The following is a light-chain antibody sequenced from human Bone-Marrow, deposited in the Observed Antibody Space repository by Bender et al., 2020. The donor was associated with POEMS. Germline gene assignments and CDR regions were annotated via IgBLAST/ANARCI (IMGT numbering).Light chain of an antibody. CDR3: CSYVGSNTGV. Sequence: QSVLTQPPSVSGAPGQRVTISCTGSSSNTGSGYDINWYQHLPGTAPKLLIYGYNNRPSGVSDRFSGSKSGNTDSLTIFGIRDEDGADYYSCSYVGSNTGVFGGGTKLTVL. CDR1: SSNTGSGYD. J-gene: IGLJ2*01. CDR2: GYN. V-gene: IGLV1-40*01.